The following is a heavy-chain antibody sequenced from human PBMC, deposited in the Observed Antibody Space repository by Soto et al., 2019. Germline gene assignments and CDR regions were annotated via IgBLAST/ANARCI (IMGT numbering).Heavy chain of an antibody. CDR1: GGSISSYY. CDR3: ARARGGRWLPQAVRGFDY. J-gene: IGHJ4*02. CDR2: IYYSGST. V-gene: IGHV4-59*01. Sequence: SETLSLTCTVSGGSISSYYWSWIRQPPGKGLEWIGYIYYSGSTNYNPSLKSRVTISVDTSKNQFSLKLSSVTAADTAVYYCARARGGRWLPQAVRGFDYWGQGTLVTVSS. D-gene: IGHD3-10*01.